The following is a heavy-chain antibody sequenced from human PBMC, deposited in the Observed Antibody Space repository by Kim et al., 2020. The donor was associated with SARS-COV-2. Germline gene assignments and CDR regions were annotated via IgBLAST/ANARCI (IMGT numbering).Heavy chain of an antibody. J-gene: IGHJ4*02. CDR1: GFTFSSYA. Sequence: GGSLRLSCAASGFTFSSYAMHWVRQAPGKGLEWVAVISYDGSNKYFADSVKGRFTISRDNSKNTLYLQMNSLRVGDMAVYYCARDVKSMWEPKVSYYFDYWGQGTLVTVSS. V-gene: IGHV3-30*04. CDR2: ISYDGSNK. D-gene: IGHD1-26*01. CDR3: ARDVKSMWEPKVSYYFDY.